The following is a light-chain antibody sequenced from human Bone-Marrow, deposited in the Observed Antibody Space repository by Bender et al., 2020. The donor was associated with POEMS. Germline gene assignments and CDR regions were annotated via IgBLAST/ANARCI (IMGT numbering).Light chain of an antibody. CDR3: YCAADNNRM. Sequence: QSALTQPASVSGSPGQSITISCTGTSSDVGLYNLVSWYQQHPGKAPKLLIYEASKRPSGVSDRFSGSKSGNTASLTISGLQVEDEADYYCYCAADNNRMFGGGTKLTVL. V-gene: IGLV2-23*01. CDR2: EAS. J-gene: IGLJ3*02. CDR1: SSDVGLYNL.